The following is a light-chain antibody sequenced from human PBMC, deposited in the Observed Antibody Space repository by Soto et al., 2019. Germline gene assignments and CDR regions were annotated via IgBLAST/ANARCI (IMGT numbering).Light chain of an antibody. J-gene: IGKJ1*01. CDR1: QSVSSN. CDR3: QQHNNWPPWT. CDR2: GAS. V-gene: IGKV3-15*01. Sequence: EIVMTQSPVTLSVSPGETATLSCRASQSVSSNVAWYQQKPGQAPRLLIYGASTRAAGISPRFSGSGSGTEFTLTISSLQSEDSAVYYCQQHNNWPPWTFGQGTKVEIK.